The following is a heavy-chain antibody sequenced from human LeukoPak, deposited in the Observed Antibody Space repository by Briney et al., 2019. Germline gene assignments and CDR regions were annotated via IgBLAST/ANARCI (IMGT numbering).Heavy chain of an antibody. V-gene: IGHV1-69*06. D-gene: IGHD6-19*01. CDR2: IIPIFGTA. J-gene: IGHJ4*02. CDR1: GYTFTGYY. CDR3: ARDPVWGIAVAGTATGVNSFDY. Sequence: SVKVSCKASGYTFTGYYMHWVRQAPGQGLEWMGGIIPIFGTANYAQKFQGRVTITADKSTSTAYMELSSLRSEDTAVYYCARDPVWGIAVAGTATGVNSFDYWGQGTLVTVSS.